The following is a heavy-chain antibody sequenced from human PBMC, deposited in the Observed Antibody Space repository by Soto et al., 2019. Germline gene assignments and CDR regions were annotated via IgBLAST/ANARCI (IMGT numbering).Heavy chain of an antibody. CDR2: ITPIFGKA. CDR1: GGTFSSYA. CDR3: ARESRYCSGGSCYFLPGIDC. D-gene: IGHD2-15*01. J-gene: IGHJ4*02. Sequence: QVQLVQSGAEVKKPGSSVKVSCKASGGTFSSYAISWVRQAPGQGLEWMGGITPIFGKATYEQKFQGRVTITADESTSTAYMEVSRLRAEDTSVYYCARESRYCSGGSCYFLPGIDCWGQGTLVTVSS. V-gene: IGHV1-69*12.